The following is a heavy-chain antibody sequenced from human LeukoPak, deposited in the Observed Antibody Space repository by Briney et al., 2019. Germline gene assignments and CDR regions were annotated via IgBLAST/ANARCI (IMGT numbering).Heavy chain of an antibody. CDR2: IYHTGNN. Sequence: SETLSLTCTVSGGSVSSDYWSWIRQPPVKALEWIGYIYHTGNNDYNPSLKSRATISLDTSKNQFSLKLTSVTAADTAVYYCARVITPDAFDIWGQGTMVTVSS. V-gene: IGHV4-59*02. D-gene: IGHD2-15*01. CDR1: GGSVSSDY. CDR3: ARVITPDAFDI. J-gene: IGHJ3*02.